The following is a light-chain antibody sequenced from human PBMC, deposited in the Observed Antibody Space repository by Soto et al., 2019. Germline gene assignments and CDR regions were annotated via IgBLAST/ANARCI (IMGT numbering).Light chain of an antibody. CDR1: QGISSY. Sequence: AIRMTQSPASFSASTGDRVTITCRASQGISSYLAWYQQKPGKAPKLLIYAASTLQSGVPSRFSGSGSGTDFTLTISCLQSEDFETKYCQQYYSYPHTFGQGTKLEL. CDR2: AAS. V-gene: IGKV1-8*01. J-gene: IGKJ2*01. CDR3: QQYYSYPHT.